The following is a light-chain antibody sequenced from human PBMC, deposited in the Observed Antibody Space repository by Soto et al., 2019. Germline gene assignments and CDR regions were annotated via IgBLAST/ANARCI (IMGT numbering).Light chain of an antibody. V-gene: IGKV3-15*01. Sequence: EIVMTQSPATLSVSPGERATLSCRASQTVSSNLAWYQQKPGQAPRLLIYGASTRATGVPARFSGSGSGTDFTLTISSLQSEDFAVYYCQQYNIWWTFGQGTKVEIK. CDR1: QTVSSN. CDR3: QQYNIWWT. CDR2: GAS. J-gene: IGKJ1*01.